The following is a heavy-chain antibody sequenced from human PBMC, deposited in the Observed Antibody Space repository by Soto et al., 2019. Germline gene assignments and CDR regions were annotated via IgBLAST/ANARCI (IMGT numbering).Heavy chain of an antibody. CDR2: IKQDGSEK. Sequence: PGETLTLSSAASGSTFSGYWMSWVRQAQGKGLEWVANIKQDGSEKYYVDTLKGRFTISRDNAKNSLYLQMNSVRDEDTAVYYYARDHQWPLDYWGQGTLVTVSS. D-gene: IGHD6-19*01. CDR1: GSTFSGYW. J-gene: IGHJ4*02. V-gene: IGHV3-7*01. CDR3: ARDHQWPLDY.